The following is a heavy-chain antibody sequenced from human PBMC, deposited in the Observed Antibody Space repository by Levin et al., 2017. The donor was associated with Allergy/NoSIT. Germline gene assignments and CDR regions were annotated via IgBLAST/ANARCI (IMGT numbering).Heavy chain of an antibody. Sequence: GGSLRLSCAASGFSFSRYAMHWVRQAPGKGLEWVAVISFDENDQYQADSVKGRFTISRDNSKNTLYLQMNSLRVEDTAVYYCARSPDYGGSAAPPTRYYGLDVWGRGTPVTVSS. CDR3: ARSPDYGGSAAPPTRYYGLDV. V-gene: IGHV3-30*04. CDR2: ISFDENDQ. J-gene: IGHJ6*02. D-gene: IGHD4-23*01. CDR1: GFSFSRYA.